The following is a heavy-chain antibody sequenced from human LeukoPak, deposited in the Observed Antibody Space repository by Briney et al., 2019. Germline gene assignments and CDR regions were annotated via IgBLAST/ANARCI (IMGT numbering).Heavy chain of an antibody. CDR3: ARLLYTGSYYNFDY. CDR1: GYTFTGYF. J-gene: IGHJ4*02. V-gene: IGHV1-2*02. CDR2: ISPNSGDT. Sequence: ASVKVSCKASGYTFTGYFIHWVRQAPGQGLEWMGWISPNSGDTNYAQKFQGRVTMTRDTSLSTAYMELSRLRSDDTAVYYCARLLYTGSYYNFDYWGQGTLVTVSS. D-gene: IGHD1-26*01.